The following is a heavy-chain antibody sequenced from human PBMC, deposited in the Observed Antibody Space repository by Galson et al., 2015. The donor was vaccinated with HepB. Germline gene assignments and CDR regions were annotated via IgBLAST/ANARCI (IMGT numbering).Heavy chain of an antibody. CDR1: GFTFSSYA. V-gene: IGHV3-23*01. D-gene: IGHD3-9*01. Sequence: SLRLSCAASGFTFSSYAMSWVRQAPGKGLEWVSAISGSGGSTYYADSVKGRFTISRDNSKNTLYLQMNSLRAEDTAVYYCAKVGDYDILTGPGDYFDYWGQGTLVTVSS. CDR2: ISGSGGST. J-gene: IGHJ4*02. CDR3: AKVGDYDILTGPGDYFDY.